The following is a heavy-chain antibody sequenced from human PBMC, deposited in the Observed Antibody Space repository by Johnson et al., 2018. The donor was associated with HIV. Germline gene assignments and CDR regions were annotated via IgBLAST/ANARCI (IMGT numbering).Heavy chain of an antibody. D-gene: IGHD1-1*01. CDR1: GFSFHDAW. Sequence: VLLVESGGCLVKPGGSLRLSCAASGFSFHDAWMHWVRQTSGKRVVWVGRFKGETDAATIDYAARVKGRFTISRDGSKNTLYLRMKSLKTEDTGIYYCTTGLYWNDAFDIWGQGTMVSVSS. CDR2: FKGETDAATI. V-gene: IGHV3-15*01. J-gene: IGHJ3*02. CDR3: TTGLYWNDAFDI.